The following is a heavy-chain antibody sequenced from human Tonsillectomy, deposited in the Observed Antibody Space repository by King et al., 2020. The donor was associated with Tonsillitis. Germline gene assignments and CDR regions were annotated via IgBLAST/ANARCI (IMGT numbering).Heavy chain of an antibody. CDR3: ARDLGYSSGWYSGAFDI. J-gene: IGHJ3*02. Sequence: VQLVESGGGLVQPGGSLRLSCAASGFTFSNYWMSWVRQAPGKGLEWVANIKQDGSEKYYVDSVKGRFTISRDNAKNSLYLQMNSLSAEDTAVYYCARDLGYSSGWYSGAFDIWGQGTMVTVSS. V-gene: IGHV3-7*03. D-gene: IGHD6-19*01. CDR2: IKQDGSEK. CDR1: GFTFSNYW.